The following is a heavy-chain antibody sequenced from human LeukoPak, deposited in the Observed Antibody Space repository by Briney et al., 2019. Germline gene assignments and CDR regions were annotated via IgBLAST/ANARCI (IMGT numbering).Heavy chain of an antibody. CDR2: IKQDGSEK. V-gene: IGHV3-7*01. J-gene: IGHJ4*02. D-gene: IGHD5-24*01. CDR3: ARGGLHDYGDY. CDR1: GFIFSSFW. Sequence: GVSLRLSCAASGFIFSSFWMSWVRQGPGKGLEWVANIKQDGSEKYYVDSVKGRFTISRDNAKNSLYLQMNSLRAEDTAVYYCARGGLHDYGDYWGQGTLVTVSS.